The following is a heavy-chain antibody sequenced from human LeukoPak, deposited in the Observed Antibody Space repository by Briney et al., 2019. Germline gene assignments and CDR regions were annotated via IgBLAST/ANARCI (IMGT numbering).Heavy chain of an antibody. Sequence: GGSLRLSCAASGFTFSSYGMHWVRQAPGKGLEWVAFIRYDGSNKYDADSVKGRFTISRDNSKNTLYLQMNSLRAEDTAVYYCARRAGGYSHPYDYWGQGILVTVSS. J-gene: IGHJ4*02. CDR2: IRYDGSNK. CDR3: ARRAGGYSHPYDY. D-gene: IGHD4-23*01. V-gene: IGHV3-30*02. CDR1: GFTFSSYG.